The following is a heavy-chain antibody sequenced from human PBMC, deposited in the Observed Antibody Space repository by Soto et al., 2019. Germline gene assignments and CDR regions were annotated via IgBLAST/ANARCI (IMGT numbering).Heavy chain of an antibody. J-gene: IGHJ3*01. CDR2: IYPGDSDT. CDR1: GYSFNTYW. Sequence: GESLKISCEGSGYSFNTYWIGWVRQMSGKGLEWMGIIYPGDSDTRYSPSFQGQVTISADKSINTAYLQWSSLKASDTAMYYCARRVSAVGATQSAFDVWGQGKMVTVS. D-gene: IGHD1-26*01. V-gene: IGHV5-51*01. CDR3: ARRVSAVGATQSAFDV.